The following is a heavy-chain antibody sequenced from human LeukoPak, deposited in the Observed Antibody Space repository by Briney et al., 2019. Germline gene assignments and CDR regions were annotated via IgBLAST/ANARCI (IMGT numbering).Heavy chain of an antibody. V-gene: IGHV1-18*01. D-gene: IGHD3-22*01. CDR1: GYTFTSYG. Sequence: ASVKVSCKASGYTFTSYGISWVRQAPGQGLEWMGWISAYNGNTNYAQKLQGRVTMTTDTSTSTAYMELRSLRSDDTAVYYCARGAGNKLTYYYDSSGSSSLGYWGQGTLVTVSS. J-gene: IGHJ4*02. CDR3: ARGAGNKLTYYYDSSGSSSLGY. CDR2: ISAYNGNT.